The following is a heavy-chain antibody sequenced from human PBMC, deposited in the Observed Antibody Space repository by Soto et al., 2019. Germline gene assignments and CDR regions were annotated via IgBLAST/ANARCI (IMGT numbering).Heavy chain of an antibody. CDR2: VSPDSSYT. CDR1: GFYFSRYS. Sequence: EVQLVESGGGLVKPEGSLRLACAASGFYFSRYSMDWVRQAPGKGLEWVSSVSPDSSYTYYGDSVRGRFTNSRDNAKSAVYLQMNSLRAEDTAVYYCAFALVSPEGSLDPWGQGTLVTVSS. J-gene: IGHJ5*02. CDR3: AFALVSPEGSLDP. V-gene: IGHV3-21*01.